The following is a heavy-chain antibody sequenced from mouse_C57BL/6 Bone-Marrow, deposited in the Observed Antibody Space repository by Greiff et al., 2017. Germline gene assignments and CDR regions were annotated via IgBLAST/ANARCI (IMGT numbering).Heavy chain of an antibody. J-gene: IGHJ2*01. CDR1: GYTFTDYY. CDR3: ARCLSWDY. V-gene: IGHV1-19*01. Sequence: EVKLVESGPVLVKPGASVKMSCKASGYTFTDYYMNWVKQSHGKSLEWIGDINPYNGGTSYNQKFKGKATLTVDKSSSTAYMELNSLTSVDSAVYYCARCLSWDYWGQGTTLTVSS. CDR2: INPYNGGT.